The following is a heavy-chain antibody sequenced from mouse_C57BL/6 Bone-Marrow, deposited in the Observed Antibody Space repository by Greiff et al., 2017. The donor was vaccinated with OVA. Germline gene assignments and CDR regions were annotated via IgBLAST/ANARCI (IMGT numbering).Heavy chain of an antibody. CDR1: GFTFSSYA. V-gene: IGHV5-4*01. J-gene: IGHJ3*01. CDR2: ISDGGSYT. CDR3: ARARGFAY. Sequence: EVHLVESGGGLVKPGGSLKLSCAASGFTFSSYAMSWVRQTPEKRLEWVATISDGGSYTYYPDNVKGRFTISRDNAKNNLYLQMSHLKSEDTAMYYCARARGFAYWGQGTLVTVSA.